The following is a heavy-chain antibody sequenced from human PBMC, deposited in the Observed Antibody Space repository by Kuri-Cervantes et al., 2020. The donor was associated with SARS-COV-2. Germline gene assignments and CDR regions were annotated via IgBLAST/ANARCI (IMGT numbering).Heavy chain of an antibody. CDR2: IRYDGSNK. D-gene: IGHD1-26*01. CDR1: GFTFSSYG. J-gene: IGHJ6*03. V-gene: IGHV3-30*02. CDR3: ANTGIVGAKRSQHYYYYYMDV. Sequence: GEFLKISCAASGFTFSSYGMHWVRQAPGKGLEWVAFIRYDGSNKYYADSVKGRFTISRDNSKNTLYLQMNSLRAEDTAVYYCANTGIVGAKRSQHYYYYYMDVWGKGTTVTVSS.